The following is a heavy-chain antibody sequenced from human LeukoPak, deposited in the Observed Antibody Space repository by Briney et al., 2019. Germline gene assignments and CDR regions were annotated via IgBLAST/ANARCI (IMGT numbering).Heavy chain of an antibody. D-gene: IGHD3-16*01. J-gene: IGHJ4*02. CDR2: INAYNGNT. CDR1: GYTCTSYG. CDR3: ARGGPAARLITFGGVTDY. V-gene: IGHV1-18*01. Sequence: ASVKVSCKASGYTCTSYGISWLRQSPGQGLEWMGGINAYNGNTNYAQKLQGRVTMTTDTSTSTAYMELRNLRSDDTAVYYCARGGPAARLITFGGVTDYWGQGTLVTVSS.